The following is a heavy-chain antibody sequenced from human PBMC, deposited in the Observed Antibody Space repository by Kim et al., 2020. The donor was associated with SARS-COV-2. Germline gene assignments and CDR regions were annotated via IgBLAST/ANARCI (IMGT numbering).Heavy chain of an antibody. Sequence: SETLSLTCAVYGGSFSGYYWSWIRQPPGKGLEWIGEINHSGSTNYNPSLKSRVTISVDTSKNQFSLKLSSVTAADTAVYYCARLSVDTASVDIVATIHDAFDIWGQGTMVTVSS. CDR2: INHSGST. CDR1: GGSFSGYY. CDR3: ARLSVDTASVDIVATIHDAFDI. J-gene: IGHJ3*02. D-gene: IGHD5-12*01. V-gene: IGHV4-34*01.